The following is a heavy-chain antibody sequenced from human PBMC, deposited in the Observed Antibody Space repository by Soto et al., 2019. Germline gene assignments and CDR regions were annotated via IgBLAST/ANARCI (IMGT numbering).Heavy chain of an antibody. Sequence: SETLSLTCAVYGGSFSGYYWSWIRQPPGKGLEWIGEINHSGSTNYNPSLKSRVTISVDTSKNQFSLKLSSVTAADTAVYYCARSRGRGIDYWGQGTLVTGSS. V-gene: IGHV4-34*01. J-gene: IGHJ4*02. CDR3: ARSRGRGIDY. CDR2: INHSGST. CDR1: GGSFSGYY. D-gene: IGHD3-16*01.